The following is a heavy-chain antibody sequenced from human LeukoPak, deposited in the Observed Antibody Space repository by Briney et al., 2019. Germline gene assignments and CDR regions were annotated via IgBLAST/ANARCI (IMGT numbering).Heavy chain of an antibody. CDR1: GFTFSSYS. CDR3: ARGRPDYFFDY. CDR2: ISSSSSYI. D-gene: IGHD6-6*01. V-gene: IGHV3-21*01. J-gene: IGHJ4*02. Sequence: GGSLRLSCAAPGFTFSSYSMNWVRQAPGKGLEWVSSISSSSSYIYYADSVKGRFTISRDNAKNSLYLQMNSLRAEDTAVYYCARGRPDYFFDYWGQGTLVTVSS.